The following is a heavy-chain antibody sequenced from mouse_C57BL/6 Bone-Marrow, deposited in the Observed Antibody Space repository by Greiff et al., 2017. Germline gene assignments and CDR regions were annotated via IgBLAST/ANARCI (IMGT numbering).Heavy chain of an antibody. CDR1: GYTFTDYY. V-gene: IGHV1-26*01. J-gene: IGHJ3*01. Sequence: EVQLQQSGPELVKPGASVKISCKASGYTFTDYYMNWVKQSHGKSLEWIGEIYPRSGNTYYNEKFKGKATLTADKSSSTAYMDVRSLTSEDSAVYFCADSIYYCGFAYWGQGTLVTVSA. D-gene: IGHD1-1*01. CDR3: ADSIYYCGFAY. CDR2: IYPRSGNT.